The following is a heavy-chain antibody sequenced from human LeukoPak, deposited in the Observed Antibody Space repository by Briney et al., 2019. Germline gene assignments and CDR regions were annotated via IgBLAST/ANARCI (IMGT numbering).Heavy chain of an antibody. CDR2: ISSSSSTI. J-gene: IGHJ4*02. V-gene: IGHV3-48*01. D-gene: IGHD6-13*01. CDR1: GFTFSSYS. CDR3: AVQRTLWQQVLDH. Sequence: SGGSLRLSCAASGFTFSSYSMNWVRQAPGKGLEWVSYISSSSSTIYYADSVKGRFTISRDNSKNTLYLQMNSLRAEDTAVYYCAVQRTLWQQVLDHWGQGTLVTVSS.